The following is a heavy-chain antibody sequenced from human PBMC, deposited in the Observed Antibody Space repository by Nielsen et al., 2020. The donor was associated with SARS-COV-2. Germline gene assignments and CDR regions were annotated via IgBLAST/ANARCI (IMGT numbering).Heavy chain of an antibody. CDR3: ARDYYYYGSGSYYGYYYYGMDV. CDR2: IYHSGST. Sequence: RQAPGKGLAWIGYIYHSGSTYYNPSLKSRVTISVDTSKNQFSLKLSSVTAADTAVYYCARDYYYYGSGSYYGYYYYGMDVWGQGTTVTVSS. D-gene: IGHD3-10*01. J-gene: IGHJ6*02. V-gene: IGHV4-31*02.